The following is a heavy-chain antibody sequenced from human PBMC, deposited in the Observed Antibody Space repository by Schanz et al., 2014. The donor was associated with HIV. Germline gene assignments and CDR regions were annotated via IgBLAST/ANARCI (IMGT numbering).Heavy chain of an antibody. CDR1: GFTFSAYS. CDR2: ISRDPSYI. Sequence: EVQLVESGGGLVPPGGSLRLSCAASGFTFSAYSMKWVRQAPGKGLEWVSSISRDPSYIYYADSVRGRFTISRDNAKNSLYLQMNSLRAEDTAVYYCVRDNHDSTWYEGYYYGMDVWGQGTTVTVSS. CDR3: VRDNHDSTWYEGYYYGMDV. J-gene: IGHJ6*02. V-gene: IGHV3-21*06. D-gene: IGHD6-13*01.